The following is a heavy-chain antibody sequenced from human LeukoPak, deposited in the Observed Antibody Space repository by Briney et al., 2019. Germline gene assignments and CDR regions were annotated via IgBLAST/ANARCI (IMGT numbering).Heavy chain of an antibody. CDR2: ISWDGGST. CDR3: AKDGFVGATTGYFDY. V-gene: IGHV3-43D*03. J-gene: IGHJ4*02. D-gene: IGHD1-26*01. Sequence: PGGSLRLSCAASGFTFDDYAMHWVRQAPGKGLEWVSLISWDGGSTYYADSVKGRFTISRDNSKNSLYLQMNSLRAEDTALYYCAKDGFVGATTGYFDYWGQGTLVTVSS. CDR1: GFTFDDYA.